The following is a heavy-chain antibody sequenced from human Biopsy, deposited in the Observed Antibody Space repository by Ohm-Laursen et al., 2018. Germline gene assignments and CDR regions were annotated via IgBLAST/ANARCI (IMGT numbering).Heavy chain of an antibody. Sequence: SLRLSCAASGFNFDTYAMSWVRQAPGRGLECVSIISPSSAYTYYGDSVKGRFTISRDNSRNILYLQMNSLRAEDTAIYYCAKDWTSQYYYDTMDDYWGQGTPVTVSS. CDR1: GFNFDTYA. CDR3: AKDWTSQYYYDTMDDY. J-gene: IGHJ4*02. CDR2: ISPSSAYT. V-gene: IGHV3-23*01. D-gene: IGHD3-22*01.